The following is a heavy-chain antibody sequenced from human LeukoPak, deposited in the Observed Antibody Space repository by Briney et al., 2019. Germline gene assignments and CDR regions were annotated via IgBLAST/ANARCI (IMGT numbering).Heavy chain of an antibody. J-gene: IGHJ3*01. D-gene: IGHD5-12*01. Sequence: GGSLRLSCAASGFMFRDAAMTWVRQAPGKGLEWVSLIASSGLNTYYADSVRGRFAISRDNSKNTLSLQMNSLRVEDTAIYYCARDIELSTWGLGTLVTVSS. CDR2: IASSGLNT. V-gene: IGHV3-23*01. CDR3: ARDIELST. CDR1: GFMFRDAA.